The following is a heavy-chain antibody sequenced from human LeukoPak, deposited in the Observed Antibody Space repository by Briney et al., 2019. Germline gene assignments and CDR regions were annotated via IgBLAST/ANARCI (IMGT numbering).Heavy chain of an antibody. CDR3: ARDRRGYYLDY. J-gene: IGHJ4*02. D-gene: IGHD3-10*01. CDR2: INHTGST. V-gene: IGHV4-34*01. Sequence: SETLSLTCAVYGGSFSGYYWSWIRQPPGKGLEWIGEINHTGSTYYNPSLKSRVTISVDASKNQFSLKLSSVTAADTAVYYCARDRRGYYLDYWGQGTLATVSS. CDR1: GGSFSGYY.